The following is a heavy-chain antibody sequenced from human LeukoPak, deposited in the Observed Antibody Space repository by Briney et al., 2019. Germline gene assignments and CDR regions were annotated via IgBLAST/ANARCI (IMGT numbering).Heavy chain of an antibody. CDR3: ARPGKKTGYSSSWYPYYFDY. Sequence: GESLKISCKGSGYSFTSYWIGWVRQMPGKGLVWMGIIYPGDSDTRHSPSFQGQVTISADKSISTAYLQWSSLKASDTAMYYCARPGKKTGYSSSWYPYYFDYWGQGTLVTVSS. D-gene: IGHD6-13*01. V-gene: IGHV5-51*01. CDR2: IYPGDSDT. CDR1: GYSFTSYW. J-gene: IGHJ4*02.